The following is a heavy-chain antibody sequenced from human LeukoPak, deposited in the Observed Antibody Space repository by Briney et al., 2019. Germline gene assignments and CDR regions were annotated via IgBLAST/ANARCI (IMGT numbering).Heavy chain of an antibody. CDR2: ISGSGGST. CDR1: GFTFSSYA. J-gene: IGHJ3*02. V-gene: IGHV3-23*01. CDR3: AKPHQLLVAFDI. Sequence: GGSLRLSCAASGFTFSSYAMSWVRQAPGKGLEWVSAISGSGGSTYYADSVKGRLTISRDNSKNTLYLQMNSLRAEDTAVYYCAKPHQLLVAFDIWGQGTMVTVSS. D-gene: IGHD2-2*01.